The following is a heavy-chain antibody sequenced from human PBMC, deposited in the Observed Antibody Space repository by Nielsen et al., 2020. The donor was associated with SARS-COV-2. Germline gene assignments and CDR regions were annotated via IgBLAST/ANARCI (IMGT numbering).Heavy chain of an antibody. J-gene: IGHJ6*02. V-gene: IGHV4-31*03. CDR2: NYFTGRT. Sequence: SETLSLTCTVSGASISSGGYFWSWIRQHPGKGLEWIGYNYFTGRTSYNPSLKSRVAMSVDTSKNQFSLDLKSVTAADTAVYYCAREASGYDHYKYGMDVWGLGATVTVSS. CDR1: GASISSGGYF. D-gene: IGHD5-12*01. CDR3: AREASGYDHYKYGMDV.